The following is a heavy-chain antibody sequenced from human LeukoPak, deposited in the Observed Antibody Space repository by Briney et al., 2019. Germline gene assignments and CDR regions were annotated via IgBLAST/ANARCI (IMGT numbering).Heavy chain of an antibody. CDR3: ARRSNPPGRIDH. CDR2: IYNSGST. Sequence: GGSLRLSCAASGFSFTNYNMNWVRQSPGKGLEWVAAIYNSGSTYYADSVKGRFTISRDNSKNTMYLQMNSLKGEDTAVYYCARRSNPPGRIDHWGQGTLVTASS. V-gene: IGHV3-66*04. J-gene: IGHJ4*02. D-gene: IGHD1-14*01. CDR1: GFSFTNYN.